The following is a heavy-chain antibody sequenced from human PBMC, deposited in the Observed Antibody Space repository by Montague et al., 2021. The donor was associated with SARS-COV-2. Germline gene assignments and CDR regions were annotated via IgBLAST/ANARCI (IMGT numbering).Heavy chain of an antibody. CDR3: APLGFDSRSYYTPHNWFDP. D-gene: IGHD3-10*01. Sequence: PALVKPTQTLTLTCTFSGISLSTSGVGVAWIRQPPGKALEWLALFYWDDDERSSPSMRSRLTITKDTSENQVVLRMTNMDPMDTATYYCAPLGFDSRSYYTPHNWFDPWGQGILFTVSS. CDR2: FYWDDDE. J-gene: IGHJ5*02. CDR1: GISLSTSGVG. V-gene: IGHV2-5*02.